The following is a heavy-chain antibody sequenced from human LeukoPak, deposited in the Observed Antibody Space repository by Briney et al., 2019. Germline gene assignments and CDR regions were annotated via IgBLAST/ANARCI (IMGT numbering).Heavy chain of an antibody. CDR1: GFTFNSYV. J-gene: IGHJ4*02. CDR3: AKTPLRYYDSSGWYFDY. V-gene: IGHV3-23*01. CDR2: ISGSGGST. D-gene: IGHD3-22*01. Sequence: GGSLRLSCEVSGFTFNSYVMSWVRQAPGKGLEWVSAISGSGGSTYYADSVKGRFTISRDNSKNTLYLQMNSLRAEDTAVYYCAKTPLRYYDSSGWYFDYWGQGTLVTVSS.